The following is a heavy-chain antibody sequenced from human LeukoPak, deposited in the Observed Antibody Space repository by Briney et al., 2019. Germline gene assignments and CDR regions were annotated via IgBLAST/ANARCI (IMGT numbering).Heavy chain of an antibody. CDR2: ITSSSSYI. V-gene: IGHV3-21*01. CDR3: ARDTAGLVPAKYYYYMDV. D-gene: IGHD2-2*01. Sequence: GGSLRLSCAVSGFTFSSYSMNWVRQAPGKGPEWVSSITSSSSYIYYADSVKGRFTISRDNAKNSLYLQMNSLRAEDTAVYYCARDTAGLVPAKYYYYMDVWGKGTTVTVSS. J-gene: IGHJ6*03. CDR1: GFTFSSYS.